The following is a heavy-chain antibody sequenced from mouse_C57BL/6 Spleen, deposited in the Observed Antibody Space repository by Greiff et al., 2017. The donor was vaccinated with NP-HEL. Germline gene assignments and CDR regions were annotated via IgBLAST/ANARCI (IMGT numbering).Heavy chain of an antibody. J-gene: IGHJ4*01. CDR3: ARKGLADGYNYYAMDY. V-gene: IGHV2-2*01. CDR2: IWSGGST. D-gene: IGHD2-3*01. Sequence: QVPLPQSGPGLVQPSQSLSITCTVSGFSLTRYGVHWVRHSPGKGLEWLGVIWSGGSTDYNAAFISRLSISKDNSKSQVFFKMNSLQADDTAIYYCARKGLADGYNYYAMDYWGQGTSVTVSS. CDR1: GFSLTRYG.